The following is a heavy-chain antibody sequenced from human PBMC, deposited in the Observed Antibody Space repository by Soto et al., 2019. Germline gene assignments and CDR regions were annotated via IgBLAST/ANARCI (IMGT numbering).Heavy chain of an antibody. D-gene: IGHD1-7*01. CDR2: IYYSGST. J-gene: IGHJ4*02. Sequence: SETLSLTCSVSGGSISSYYWSWIRQPPGKGLEWIGYIYYSGSTNYNPSLKSRVTISVDTSKNQFSLKLSSVTAADTAVYYCARGGRNWNYFIACWGQGTLVTVSS. CDR3: ARGGRNWNYFIAC. CDR1: GGSISSYY. V-gene: IGHV4-59*01.